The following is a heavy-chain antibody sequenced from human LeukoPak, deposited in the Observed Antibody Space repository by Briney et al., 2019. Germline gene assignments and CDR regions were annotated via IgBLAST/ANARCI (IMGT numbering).Heavy chain of an antibody. D-gene: IGHD5-12*01. J-gene: IGHJ4*02. CDR2: IFASGSS. V-gene: IGHV4-4*07. CDR1: GGSISSFY. CDR3: ARDSRGGYYYFDY. Sequence: PSETLSLTCSVSGGSISSFYWSWIRQPAGKGLEWIGRIFASGSSNYNPSLKSRVTISVDTSKNQFSLKLTSVTAADTAVYYCARDSRGGYYYFDYWGQGTLVTVSS.